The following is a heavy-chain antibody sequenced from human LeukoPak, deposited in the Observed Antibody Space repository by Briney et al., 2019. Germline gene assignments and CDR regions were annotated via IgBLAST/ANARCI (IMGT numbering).Heavy chain of an antibody. Sequence: PSQTLSLTCTVSGGSISSGGYYWSWIRQHPGKGLEWIGYIYYSGSTYYNPSLKSRVTISVDTSKNQFSLKLSSVTAADTAVYYCARGGEKQGYGMDVWGQGTTVTVSS. CDR2: IYYSGST. J-gene: IGHJ6*02. V-gene: IGHV4-31*03. CDR3: ARGGEKQGYGMDV. CDR1: GGSISSGGYY. D-gene: IGHD5-24*01.